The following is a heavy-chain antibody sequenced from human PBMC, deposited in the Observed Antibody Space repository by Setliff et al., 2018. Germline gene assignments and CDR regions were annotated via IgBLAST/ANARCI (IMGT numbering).Heavy chain of an antibody. D-gene: IGHD4-17*01. V-gene: IGHV1-2*04. CDR1: GYTFTGYY. J-gene: IGHJ4*02. CDR3: ARGREYDYGDYVRFDY. Sequence: ASVKVSCKASGYTFTGYYMHWVRQAPGQGLEWMGRVNPASGGTNYAQRFQGWVTMTRDTSISTAYMELSRLRSDDTAVYYCARGREYDYGDYVRFDYWGQGTLVTVSS. CDR2: VNPASGGT.